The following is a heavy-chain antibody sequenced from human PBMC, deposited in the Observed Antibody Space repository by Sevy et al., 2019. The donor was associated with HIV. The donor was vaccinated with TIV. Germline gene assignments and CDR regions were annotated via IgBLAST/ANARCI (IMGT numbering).Heavy chain of an antibody. V-gene: IGHV3-33*01. Sequence: GGSLRLSCATSAFTFNSYGRHWVRQAPGKGLEWVALIWFDGSNKYYADSVKGRFTISRDIVKNTLHLQMNSLRAEDTAVYYCARDLEFYDYGDYGPAFTPDYWGQGTLVTASS. CDR2: IWFDGSNK. CDR1: AFTFNSYG. D-gene: IGHD4-17*01. CDR3: ARDLEFYDYGDYGPAFTPDY. J-gene: IGHJ4*02.